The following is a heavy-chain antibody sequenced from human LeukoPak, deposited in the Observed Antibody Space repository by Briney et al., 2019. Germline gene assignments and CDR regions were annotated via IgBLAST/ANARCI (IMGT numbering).Heavy chain of an antibody. V-gene: IGHV4-39*02. CDR3: TKRDDSGGNLVDL. D-gene: IGHD3-22*01. CDR2: IYYSGST. CDR1: VGSIRSGSHY. Sequence: SETLSLTCTASVGSIRSGSHYWAWIRQPPGKGLEWIGSIYYSGSTYYNPSLENRVTISIDTSKNHFSLKLSSLSAADTSVYYCTKRDDSGGNLVDLWGQGTLVTVS. J-gene: IGHJ4*02.